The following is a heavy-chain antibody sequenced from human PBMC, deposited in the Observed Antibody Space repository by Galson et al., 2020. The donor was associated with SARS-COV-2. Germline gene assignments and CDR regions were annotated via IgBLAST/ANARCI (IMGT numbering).Heavy chain of an antibody. CDR2: IYYSGST. Sequence: SETLSLTCTVSGGSISSSSYYWGWIRQPPGKGLEWIGSIYYSGSTYYNPSLKSRVTISVDTSKNQFSLKLSSVTAADTAVYYCAREYVLRYFDWCYYYYMDVWGKGTTVTGSS. CDR3: AREYVLRYFDWCYYYYMDV. CDR1: GGSISSSSYY. V-gene: IGHV4-39*02. J-gene: IGHJ6*03. D-gene: IGHD3-9*01.